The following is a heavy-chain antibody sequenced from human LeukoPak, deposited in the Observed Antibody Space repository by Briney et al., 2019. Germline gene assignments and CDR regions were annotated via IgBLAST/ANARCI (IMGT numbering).Heavy chain of an antibody. Sequence: ASVKVSCKASGYTFTSYGISWVRQAPGQGLEWMGWISAYNGNTNYAQKLQGRVTMTTDTSTSTAYMELRSLRSDDTAVYYCARAYSSSWPGPFFDHWGQGTLVTVSS. D-gene: IGHD6-13*01. CDR2: ISAYNGNT. V-gene: IGHV1-18*01. CDR3: ARAYSSSWPGPFFDH. CDR1: GYTFTSYG. J-gene: IGHJ4*02.